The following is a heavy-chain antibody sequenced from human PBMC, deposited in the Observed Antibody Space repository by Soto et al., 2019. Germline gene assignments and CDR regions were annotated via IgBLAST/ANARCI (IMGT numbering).Heavy chain of an antibody. D-gene: IGHD3-10*01. V-gene: IGHV4-31*03. CDR1: GGSISSGGYY. J-gene: IGHJ6*02. Sequence: KTSETLSLTCTVSGGSISSGGYYWSWIRQHPGKGLEWIGYIYYSGSTYYNPSLKSRVTISVDTSKNQFSLKLSSVTAADTAVYYCARADGSGRYYYGMDVWGQGTTVTVSS. CDR2: IYYSGST. CDR3: ARADGSGRYYYGMDV.